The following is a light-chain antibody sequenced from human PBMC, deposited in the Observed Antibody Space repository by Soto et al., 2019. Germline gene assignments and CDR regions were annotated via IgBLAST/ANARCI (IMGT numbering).Light chain of an antibody. CDR2: GAS. J-gene: IGKJ1*01. V-gene: IGKV3-15*01. CDR3: QQYNNWPPWT. Sequence: TQSPATLSASPGERVTLSCRASQFVSSRLAWYQLRPGQAPRLLIHGASTRASGIPARFSGSGSGTEFTLTISSLQSEDFAVYHCQQYNNWPPWTFGQGTKVDIK. CDR1: QFVSSR.